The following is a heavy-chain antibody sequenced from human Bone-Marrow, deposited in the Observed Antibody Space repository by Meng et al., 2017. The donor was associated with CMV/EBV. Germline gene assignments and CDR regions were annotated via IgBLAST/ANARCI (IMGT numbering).Heavy chain of an antibody. V-gene: IGHV3-23*01. CDR1: TFSSYA. CDR3: AKDKSITIFGVVIPKNDY. CDR2: ISSSGGST. J-gene: IGHJ4*02. D-gene: IGHD3-3*01. Sequence: TFSSYAMSWVRQAPGKGLEWVSAISSSGGSTYYADSVKGRFTISRDNSKNTLYLQMNSLRAEDTAVYYCAKDKSITIFGVVIPKNDYWGQGTLVTVSS.